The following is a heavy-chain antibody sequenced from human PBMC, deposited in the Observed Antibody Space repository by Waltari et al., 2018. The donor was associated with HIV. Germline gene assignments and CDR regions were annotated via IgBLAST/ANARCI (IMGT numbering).Heavy chain of an antibody. CDR3: ARGVEGYCTSTSCYLLY. Sequence: DVQLVETGGGLIQPGGSLRLSCAASGFTVRRTYMRWVRQAPGKGVEGGSVIYSGGSTYYADSVRGRFTITRDNSKNTLYLQMNSLTAEDTAVYYCARGVEGYCTSTSCYLLYWGQGTLVAVSS. CDR1: GFTVRRTY. V-gene: IGHV3-53*02. J-gene: IGHJ4*02. CDR2: IYSGGST. D-gene: IGHD2-2*01.